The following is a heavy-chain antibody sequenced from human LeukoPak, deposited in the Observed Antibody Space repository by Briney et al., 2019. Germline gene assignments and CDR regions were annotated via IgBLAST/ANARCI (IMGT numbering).Heavy chain of an antibody. CDR1: GGSLSSYY. V-gene: IGHV4-59*01. D-gene: IGHD5-12*01. CDR3: AKRDYDSAFDI. J-gene: IGHJ3*02. Sequence: SETLSLTSTVSGGSLSSYYWSWIRQPPGNGLEWIGYIYYSGSTNYNPSLKSRVTLSVDTSKNQFSLELSSVTAADTAVYYCAKRDYDSAFDIWGQGTMVTVSS. CDR2: IYYSGST.